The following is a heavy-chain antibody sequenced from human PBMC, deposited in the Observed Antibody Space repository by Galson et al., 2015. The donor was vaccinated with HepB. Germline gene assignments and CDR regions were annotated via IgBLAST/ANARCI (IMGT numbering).Heavy chain of an antibody. V-gene: IGHV1-18*01. CDR3: ARDPGILVVKGYSFDY. D-gene: IGHD2-21*01. Sequence: SVKVSCKASGYTFTSYGISWVRQATGRGLEWMGWISAYNGNTNYAQKLQGRVTMTPDTSTSTAYMELRSLISDDTAVYYCARDPGILVVKGYSFDYWGQGTLLTVSS. J-gene: IGHJ4*02. CDR2: ISAYNGNT. CDR1: GYTFTSYG.